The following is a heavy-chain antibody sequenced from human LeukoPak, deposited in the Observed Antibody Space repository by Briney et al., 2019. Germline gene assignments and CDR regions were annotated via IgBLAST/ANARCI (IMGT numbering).Heavy chain of an antibody. CDR1: GGSISSYY. Sequence: SETLSLTCTVSGGSISSYYWSWIRQPPGKGLEWIGYIYYSGSTNYNPSLKSRVTISVDTSKNQFSLKLSSVTAADTAVYDCVGVTGGYYGMDVWGQGTTVTVSS. CDR3: VGVTGGYYGMDV. D-gene: IGHD3-16*01. J-gene: IGHJ6*02. CDR2: IYYSGST. V-gene: IGHV4-59*01.